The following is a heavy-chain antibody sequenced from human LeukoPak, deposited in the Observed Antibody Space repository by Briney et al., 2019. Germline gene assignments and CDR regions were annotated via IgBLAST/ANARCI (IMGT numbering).Heavy chain of an antibody. Sequence: GGSLRLSCAASGFTFSSYAMHWVRQAPGKGLEWVAVISYDGSNKYYADSVKGRFTISRDNSKNTLYLQMNSLRAEDTAVYYCASNIAARRNYWGQGTLVTVPS. CDR2: ISYDGSNK. CDR3: ASNIAARRNY. CDR1: GFTFSSYA. D-gene: IGHD6-6*01. V-gene: IGHV3-30-3*01. J-gene: IGHJ4*02.